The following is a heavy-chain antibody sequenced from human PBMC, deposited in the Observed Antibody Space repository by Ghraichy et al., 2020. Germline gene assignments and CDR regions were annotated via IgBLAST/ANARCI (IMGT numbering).Heavy chain of an antibody. CDR1: GFTFSDRS. D-gene: IGHD6-19*01. Sequence: GESLNISCAASGFTFSDRSMHWVRQAPGKGLEWVSYISSNSRTIVYADSVKGRFTISRDNAKNSLYLQMTSVRDEDTAVYYCARVAGWNWFDPWGQGTLVTVSS. J-gene: IGHJ5*02. CDR2: ISSNSRTI. CDR3: ARVAGWNWFDP. V-gene: IGHV3-48*02.